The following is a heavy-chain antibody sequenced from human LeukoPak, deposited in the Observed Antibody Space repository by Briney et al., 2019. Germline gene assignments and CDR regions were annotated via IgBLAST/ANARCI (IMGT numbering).Heavy chain of an antibody. Sequence: SETLSLTCTVSGGSISSYYWSWIRQPPGKGLEWIGYIYTSGSTNYNPSLKSRVTISVDTSKNQFSLKLSSVTAADTAVYYCARHIIIVGATGAFDIWGQGTMVTVSS. CDR3: ARHIIIVGATGAFDI. D-gene: IGHD1-26*01. CDR2: IYTSGST. J-gene: IGHJ3*02. V-gene: IGHV4-4*09. CDR1: GGSISSYY.